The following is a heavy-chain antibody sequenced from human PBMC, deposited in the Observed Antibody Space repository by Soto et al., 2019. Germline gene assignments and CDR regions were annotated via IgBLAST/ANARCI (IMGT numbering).Heavy chain of an antibody. V-gene: IGHV3-21*01. D-gene: IGHD3-3*01. CDR1: GFTFSSYS. CDR2: ISSSSSYI. J-gene: IGHJ6*02. Sequence: GGSLRLSCAASGFTFSSYSMNWVRQAPGKGLEWVSSISSSSSYIYYADSVKGRFTISRDNAKNSLYLQMNSLRAEDTAVYYCAREKSYHDFWSGYFYSLDPYYYYYGMDVWGQGTTVTVSS. CDR3: AREKSYHDFWSGYFYSLDPYYYYYGMDV.